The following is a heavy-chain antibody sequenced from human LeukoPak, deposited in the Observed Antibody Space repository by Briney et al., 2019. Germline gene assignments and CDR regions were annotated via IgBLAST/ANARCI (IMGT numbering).Heavy chain of an antibody. CDR3: ARASKGDGYTDAFDI. Sequence: ASVTVSCKASGYTFTSYDINWVRQATGQGLEWMGWMNPNSGNTGYAQKFQGRVTMTRNTSISTAYMELSSLRSEDTAVYYCARASKGDGYTDAFDIWGQGTMVTVSS. D-gene: IGHD5-24*01. CDR2: MNPNSGNT. CDR1: GYTFTSYD. V-gene: IGHV1-8*01. J-gene: IGHJ3*02.